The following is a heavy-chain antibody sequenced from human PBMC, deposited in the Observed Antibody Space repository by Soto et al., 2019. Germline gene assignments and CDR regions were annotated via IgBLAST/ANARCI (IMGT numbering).Heavy chain of an antibody. D-gene: IGHD3-9*01. V-gene: IGHV1-18*04. CDR1: GYTFTSYG. CDR2: ISAYNGNT. CDR3: AREQAGLRYFEWLLTVDYYYYGMDV. J-gene: IGHJ6*02. Sequence: ASVKVSCKASGYTFTSYGISWVRQAPGQGLEWMGWISAYNGNTNYAQKLQGRVTMTTDTSTSTAYMELRSLRSDDTAVYYCAREQAGLRYFEWLLTVDYYYYGMDVWGQGTTVTVYS.